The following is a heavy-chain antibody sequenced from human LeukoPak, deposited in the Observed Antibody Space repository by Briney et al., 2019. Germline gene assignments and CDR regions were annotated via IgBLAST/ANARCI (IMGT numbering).Heavy chain of an antibody. CDR2: ISRNGDTR. CDR1: GFTFSSYW. CDR3: ARGPTTVTSPHFDH. J-gene: IGHJ4*02. Sequence: PGGSLRLSCAASGFTFSSYWMSWVRQAPGKGLEWVSYISRNGDTRYYADSVKGRFTISRDNAKNSLHLQMNSLRAEDTAVYYCARGPTTVTSPHFDHWGQGTLVTVSS. D-gene: IGHD4-17*01. V-gene: IGHV3-48*04.